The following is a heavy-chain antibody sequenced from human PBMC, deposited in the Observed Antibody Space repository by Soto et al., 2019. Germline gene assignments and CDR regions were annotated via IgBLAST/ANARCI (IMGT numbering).Heavy chain of an antibody. D-gene: IGHD3-9*01. CDR2: ISGSGGST. J-gene: IGHJ6*03. CDR3: AKFSMGYFDSQRGYYYMDV. V-gene: IGHV3-23*01. Sequence: PGGSLRLSCAASGFTFSSYAMSWVRQAPGKGLEWVSAISGSGGSTYYADSVKGRFTISRDNSKNTLYLQMNSLRAEDTAVYYCAKFSMGYFDSQRGYYYMDVWGKGTTVTVSS. CDR1: GFTFSSYA.